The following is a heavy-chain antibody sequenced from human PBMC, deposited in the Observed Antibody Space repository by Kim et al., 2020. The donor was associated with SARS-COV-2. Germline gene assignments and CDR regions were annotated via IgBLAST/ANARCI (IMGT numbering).Heavy chain of an antibody. CDR1: GYMFSSYR. D-gene: IGHD2-2*01. Sequence: GESLKISCEASGYMFSSYRIGWVRQMPGKGLEWMGFIFPKDSNTKYDPSFQGQVTISADNSVTTAYLQWSSLKASDTATYYCARHSSMYSCYFDIWGPGTLVIVSS. V-gene: IGHV5-51*01. J-gene: IGHJ2*01. CDR2: IFPKDSNT. CDR3: ARHSSMYSCYFDI.